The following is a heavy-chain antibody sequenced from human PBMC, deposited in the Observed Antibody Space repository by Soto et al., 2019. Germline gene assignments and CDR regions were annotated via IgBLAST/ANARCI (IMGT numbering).Heavy chain of an antibody. CDR2: IYYSGST. CDR1: GGSISSYY. J-gene: IGHJ4*02. Sequence: SETLSLTCTVSGGSISSYYWSWIRQPPGKGLEWIGYIYYSGSTSYNPSLKSRVTISVDTSKNQFSLKLSSVTAADTAVYYCARDGRRYFDYWGQGTLVTVSS. CDR3: ARDGRRYFDY. V-gene: IGHV4-59*01.